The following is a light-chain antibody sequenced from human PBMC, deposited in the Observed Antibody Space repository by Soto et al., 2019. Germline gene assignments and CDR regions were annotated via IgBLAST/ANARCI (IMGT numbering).Light chain of an antibody. CDR3: HQRQSWPRT. Sequence: EIVMTQSPATLSVSPGERATLSCRASQSVSSNLAWYQQKPGQAPRLLIYGASTRATGIPARFSGSGSGTEFTLTISDVQPEDFALYYCHQRQSWPRTFGQGTRLEIK. CDR2: GAS. CDR1: QSVSSN. J-gene: IGKJ5*01. V-gene: IGKV3-15*01.